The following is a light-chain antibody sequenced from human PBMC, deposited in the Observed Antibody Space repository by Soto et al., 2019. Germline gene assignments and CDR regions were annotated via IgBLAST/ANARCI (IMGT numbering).Light chain of an antibody. V-gene: IGKV1-6*01. J-gene: IGKJ1*01. Sequence: AIQMTQSPSSLSASVGDRVTITCRARQGIRNDLGWYQQKPGKAPKLLLYAASSLHSGVPSRFSGSGSGTDFTLTISSLQPEDFATYYCLQDYNYPRTFGQGTKVDI. CDR1: QGIRND. CDR2: AAS. CDR3: LQDYNYPRT.